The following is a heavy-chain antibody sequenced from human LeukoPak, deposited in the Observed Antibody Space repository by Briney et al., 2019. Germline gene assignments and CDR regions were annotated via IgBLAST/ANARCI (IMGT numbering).Heavy chain of an antibody. CDR2: INPNSGGT. CDR1: GYTFTGYY. J-gene: IGHJ5*02. Sequence: ASVKVSCKASGYTFTGYYMHWVRQAPGQGLEWMGWINPNSGGTNYAQKFQGRVTMTRNTSLSTAYMELSSLKSDDTAVYYCARGNSNWNYNNWFDPWGQGTLVTVSS. CDR3: ARGNSNWNYNNWFDP. V-gene: IGHV1-2*02. D-gene: IGHD1-7*01.